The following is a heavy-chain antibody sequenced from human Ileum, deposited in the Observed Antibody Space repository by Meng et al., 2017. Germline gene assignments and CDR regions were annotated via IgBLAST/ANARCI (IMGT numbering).Heavy chain of an antibody. J-gene: IGHJ4*02. CDR3: AREWSGSYRHFDY. CDR1: GCSLTTRDW. Sequence: NPAGVRPLTCPVTGCSLTTRDWLSWVPHPPGNGLEWIRQIQQSRSTHHNPSLKSRVTITVDKSKDQFSLKLNSLTAADTAVYYCAREWSGSYRHFDYWGQGTLFTVSS. V-gene: IGHV4-4*02. CDR2: IQQSRST. D-gene: IGHD1-26*01.